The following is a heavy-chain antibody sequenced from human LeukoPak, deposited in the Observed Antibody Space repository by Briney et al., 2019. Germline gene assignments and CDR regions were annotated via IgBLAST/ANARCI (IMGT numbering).Heavy chain of an antibody. Sequence: GGSLRLSCAVSGFTFSSXXXXXXXQXXXXXXXWVSYISSSGNTIYYXDXVXXRFTXXRDNAKNSLYLQMNSLRAEDTAVYYCAREILVGSFDYWGQGTLVTVSS. J-gene: IGHJ4*02. CDR3: AREILVGSFDY. D-gene: IGHD2-15*01. V-gene: IGHV3-48*03. CDR2: ISSSGNTI. CDR1: GFTFSSXX.